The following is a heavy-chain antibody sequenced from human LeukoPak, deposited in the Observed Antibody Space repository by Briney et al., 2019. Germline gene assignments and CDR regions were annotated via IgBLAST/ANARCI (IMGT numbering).Heavy chain of an antibody. V-gene: IGHV3-21*01. CDR2: ISSSSSYI. CDR1: GFTFSSYS. D-gene: IGHD5-12*01. CDR3: ARDAFKLRLTLDY. Sequence: PGGSLRLSCAASGFTFSSYSMNWVRQAPGKGLEWVSSISSSSSYIYYADSVKGRFTISRDNAKNSLYLQMNSLRAEDTAVYYCARDAFKLRLTLDYWGQGTLVTVSS. J-gene: IGHJ4*02.